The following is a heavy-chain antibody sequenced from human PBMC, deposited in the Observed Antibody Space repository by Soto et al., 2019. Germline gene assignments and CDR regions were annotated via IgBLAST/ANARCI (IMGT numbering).Heavy chain of an antibody. CDR1: GGSISSYY. CDR2: IYYSGST. D-gene: IGHD2-2*01. Sequence: PSETLSLTCTVSGGSISSYYWSWIRQPPGKGLEWIGYIYYSGSTNYNPSLKSRVTISVDTSKNQFSLKLSSVTAADTAVYYCARFCSSTSCYANAYYYGMDVWGQGTTVTVSS. CDR3: ARFCSSTSCYANAYYYGMDV. J-gene: IGHJ6*02. V-gene: IGHV4-59*01.